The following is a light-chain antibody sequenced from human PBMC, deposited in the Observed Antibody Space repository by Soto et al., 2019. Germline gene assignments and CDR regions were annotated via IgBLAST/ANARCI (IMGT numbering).Light chain of an antibody. J-gene: IGKJ5*01. CDR3: QQYDTLPLT. V-gene: IGKV1-33*01. CDR1: QDITNY. Sequence: DIQMTQSPSSLSASVGDRVTIICQASQDITNYLNWYQQKPGKAPNLLIHDSSNLETGVPSRFSGRGTGTYFSFTISSLQPEDIATYYCQQYDTLPLTFDQGTRLEIK. CDR2: DSS.